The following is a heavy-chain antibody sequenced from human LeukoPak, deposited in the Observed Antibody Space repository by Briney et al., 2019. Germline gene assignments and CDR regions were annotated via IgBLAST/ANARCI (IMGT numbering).Heavy chain of an antibody. J-gene: IGHJ4*02. V-gene: IGHV3-74*01. CDR1: GFTFSSYW. CDR3: ARVGTGTAMAWPFDY. CDR2: INSDGSGT. Sequence: GGSLRLSCAASGFTFSSYWMHCVRQAPGKGLVWVSRINSDGSGTSYADSVKGRFTISRDNAKNTLYLQMNSLRAEDTAVYYCARVGTGTAMAWPFDYWGQGTLVTVSS. D-gene: IGHD5-18*01.